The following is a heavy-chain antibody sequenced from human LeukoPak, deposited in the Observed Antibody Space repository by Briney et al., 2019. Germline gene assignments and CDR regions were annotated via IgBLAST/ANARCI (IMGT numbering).Heavy chain of an antibody. CDR2: IWYDGSNK. D-gene: IGHD3-10*01. CDR3: ASENYYGSGSGDY. J-gene: IGHJ4*02. V-gene: IGHV3-33*01. Sequence: PGRSLRLSCAASGFTFSSYGMHWVRQAPGKGLEWVAVIWYDGSNKYYADSVKGRFTISRDNSKNTLYLQMNSLRAEDTAVYYCASENYYGSGSGDYWGQGTLVTVSS. CDR1: GFTFSSYG.